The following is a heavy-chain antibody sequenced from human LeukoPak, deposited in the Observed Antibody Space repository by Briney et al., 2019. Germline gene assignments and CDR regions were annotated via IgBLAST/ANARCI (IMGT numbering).Heavy chain of an antibody. CDR1: GFTFSSYA. CDR3: ARGGSGPLDY. Sequence: PWGSLSLSCAASGFTFSSYAMHWVRQAPGKGLEWVAVISYDGSNKYYADSVKGRFTISRDNSKNTLYLQMNSLRAEDTAVYYCARGGSGPLDYWGQGTLVTVSS. D-gene: IGHD3-16*01. J-gene: IGHJ4*02. CDR2: ISYDGSNK. V-gene: IGHV3-30-3*01.